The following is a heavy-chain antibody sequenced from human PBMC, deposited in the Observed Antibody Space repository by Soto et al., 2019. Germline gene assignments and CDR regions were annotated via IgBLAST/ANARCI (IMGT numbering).Heavy chain of an antibody. Sequence: QVQLVESGGGVVQPGRSLRLSCAASAFTFSHYGMHWVRQAPGKGLEWVAVISFDGSSTYYADSVKGRFTISRDNSKNTLYLQTNSLIPEDTAVYYCAKDWGPPFSSSWYYDFWGQGTLVTVSS. CDR1: AFTFSHYG. D-gene: IGHD6-13*01. CDR2: ISFDGSST. V-gene: IGHV3-30*18. CDR3: AKDWGPPFSSSWYYDF. J-gene: IGHJ4*02.